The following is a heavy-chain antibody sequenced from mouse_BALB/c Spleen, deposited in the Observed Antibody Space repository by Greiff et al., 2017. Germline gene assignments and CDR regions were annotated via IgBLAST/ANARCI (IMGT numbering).Heavy chain of an antibody. D-gene: IGHD1-1*01. CDR2: ISSGGGST. J-gene: IGHJ3*01. CDR3: ARHNYGSSFAWFAY. CDR1: GFAFSSYD. V-gene: IGHV5-12-1*01. Sequence: EVKLMESGGGLVKPGGSLKLSCAASGFAFSSYDMSWVRQTPEKRLEWVAYISSGGGSTYYPDTVKGRFTISRDNAKNTLYLQMSSLKSEDTAMYYCARHNYGSSFAWFAYWGQGTLVTVSA.